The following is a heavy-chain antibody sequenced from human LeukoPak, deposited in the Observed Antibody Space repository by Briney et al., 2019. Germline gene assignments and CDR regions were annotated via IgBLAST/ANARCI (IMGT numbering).Heavy chain of an antibody. CDR1: GFSFSSYW. D-gene: IGHD2/OR15-2a*01. V-gene: IGHV3-74*01. CDR3: ASTFSHLGDY. CDR2: VNSDGSRT. J-gene: IGHJ4*02. Sequence: PGGSLRLSCAASGFSFSSYWIHWVRQAPGKGLVWVSRVNSDGSRTTYADSVKGRFTISRDNAKNTVYLQMNSLRAEDTAVYYCASTFSHLGDYWGQGTLVTVSS.